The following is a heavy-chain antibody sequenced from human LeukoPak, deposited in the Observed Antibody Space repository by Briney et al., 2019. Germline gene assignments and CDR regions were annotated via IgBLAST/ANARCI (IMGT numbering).Heavy chain of an antibody. J-gene: IGHJ4*02. CDR1: GFTFTSYS. V-gene: IGHV3-48*01. Sequence: GGSLRLSCAASGFTFTSYSMNWVRQAPGKGLEWVSYISSSGRPIYYADSVKGRFTISRDNAKNSLYLQMNSLRAEDTAVYDCAREREHDYGTDYWGQGTLVTVSS. CDR2: ISSSGRPI. D-gene: IGHD4-17*01. CDR3: AREREHDYGTDY.